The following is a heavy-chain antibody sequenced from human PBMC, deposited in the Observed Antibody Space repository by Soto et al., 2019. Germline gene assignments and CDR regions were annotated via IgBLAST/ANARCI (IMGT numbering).Heavy chain of an antibody. Sequence: GGSLRLSCAASGFTFSSYWMHWVRQAPGKGLVWVSAISGSGGSTYYADSVKGRLTISRDNSKNTLYLQMNSLRAEDTAVYYCATPIAVAGQYAFDIWGQGTMVTVSS. CDR2: ISGSGGST. CDR1: GFTFSSYW. J-gene: IGHJ3*02. D-gene: IGHD6-19*01. CDR3: ATPIAVAGQYAFDI. V-gene: IGHV3-23*01.